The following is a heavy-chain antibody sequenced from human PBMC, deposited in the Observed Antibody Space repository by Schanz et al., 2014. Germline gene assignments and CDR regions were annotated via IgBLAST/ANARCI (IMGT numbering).Heavy chain of an antibody. Sequence: QVQLVQSGAEVQKPGASVMLSCKTSGYSFNLFGVSWVRQAPGQGLEWMGRINPNTGGTNFAQKFQGRVTMTRDTSITTAYMDLSGLTSDDTAVYYCAREKGHGHSGFSWGQGTLLAVSS. CDR2: INPNTGGT. V-gene: IGHV1-2*06. D-gene: IGHD5-12*01. CDR3: AREKGHGHSGFS. J-gene: IGHJ5*02. CDR1: GYSFNLFG.